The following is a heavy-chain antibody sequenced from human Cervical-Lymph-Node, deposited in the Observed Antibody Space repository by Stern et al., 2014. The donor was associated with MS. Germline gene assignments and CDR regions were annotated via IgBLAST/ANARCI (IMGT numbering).Heavy chain of an antibody. CDR3: AGGRSSGYYYGGHYYDAMDV. D-gene: IGHD3-22*01. Sequence: EVQLVESGGGLVQPGGPLSLSWEPLGLTSRTFNMNWARQAPGKGLGWVSLLSRSSSTLYYADSVKGRFTISRDNAKNSLSLQMNSLRDEDTAVYYCAGGRSSGYYYGGHYYDAMDVWGQGTTVTVSS. CDR2: LSRSSSTL. J-gene: IGHJ6*02. V-gene: IGHV3-48*02. CDR1: GLTSRTFN.